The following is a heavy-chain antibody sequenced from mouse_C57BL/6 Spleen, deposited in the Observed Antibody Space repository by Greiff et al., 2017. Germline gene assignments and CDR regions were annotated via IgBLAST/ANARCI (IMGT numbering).Heavy chain of an antibody. Sequence: QVHVKQSGAELARPGASVKLSCKASGYTFTSSGISWVKQRTGQGLEWIGEIYPRSGNTYYNEKFKGKATLTADKSSSTAYMELRSLTSEDSAVYFCARYDGGYYGGYCDVWGTGTTVTVSS. V-gene: IGHV1-81*01. D-gene: IGHD2-3*01. J-gene: IGHJ1*03. CDR2: IYPRSGNT. CDR1: GYTFTSSG. CDR3: ARYDGGYYGGYCDV.